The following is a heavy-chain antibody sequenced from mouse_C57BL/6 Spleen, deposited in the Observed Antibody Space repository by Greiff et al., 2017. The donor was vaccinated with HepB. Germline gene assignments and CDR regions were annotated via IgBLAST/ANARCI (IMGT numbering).Heavy chain of an antibody. D-gene: IGHD1-1*01. Sequence: LQESGAELARPGASVKLSCKASGYTFTSYGISWVKQRTGQGLEWIGEIYPRSGNTYYNEKFKGKATLTADKSSSTAYMELRSLTSEDSAVYVCAGYYGSGYYAMDYWGQGTSVTVSS. V-gene: IGHV1-81*01. CDR1: GYTFTSYG. CDR3: AGYYGSGYYAMDY. J-gene: IGHJ4*01. CDR2: IYPRSGNT.